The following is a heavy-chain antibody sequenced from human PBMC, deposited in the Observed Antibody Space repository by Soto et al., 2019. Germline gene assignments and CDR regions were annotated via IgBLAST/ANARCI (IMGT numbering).Heavy chain of an antibody. CDR1: GFTFSNAW. CDR2: IKSKTDGGTT. D-gene: IGHD3-3*01. V-gene: IGHV3-15*07. Sequence: GGSLRLSCAASGFTFSNAWMNWVRQAPGKGLEWVGRIKSKTDGGTTDYAAPVKGRFTISRDDSKNTLYLQMNSLKTEDTAVYYCTTVHDDFWSRYSDYWGQGTLVTVSS. J-gene: IGHJ4*02. CDR3: TTVHDDFWSRYSDY.